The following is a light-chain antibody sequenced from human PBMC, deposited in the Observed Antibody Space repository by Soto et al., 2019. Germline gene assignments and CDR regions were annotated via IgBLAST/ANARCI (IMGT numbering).Light chain of an antibody. CDR1: SSDVGGYNY. CDR2: EVS. Sequence: QSVLTQPPSASGSPGQSVTISCTGTSSDVGGYNYVSWYQQHPGKAPKLMIYEVSKRPSGVPDRFSGSKSGNTASLTVSGFQAEDEAEYYCSSYAGSKTLFGGGTKVTVL. J-gene: IGLJ2*01. CDR3: SSYAGSKTL. V-gene: IGLV2-8*01.